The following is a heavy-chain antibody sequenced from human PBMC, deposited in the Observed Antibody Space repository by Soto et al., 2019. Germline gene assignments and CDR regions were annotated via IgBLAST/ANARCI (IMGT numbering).Heavy chain of an antibody. V-gene: IGHV4-34*01. D-gene: IGHD2-21*01. CDR2: INHSGST. J-gene: IGHJ3*02. CDR3: ARGLTYCAGDCFRSDAFDI. CDR1: GGSFSGYY. Sequence: QVQLQQWGAGLLKPSEILSLTCAVYGGSFSGYYWSWIRQPPGKGLEWIGEINHSGSTNYNPSLKRRVTMSINTSKNQFYLRMSSVTAADTALYYCARGLTYCAGDCFRSDAFDIWGQGTMVIVSS.